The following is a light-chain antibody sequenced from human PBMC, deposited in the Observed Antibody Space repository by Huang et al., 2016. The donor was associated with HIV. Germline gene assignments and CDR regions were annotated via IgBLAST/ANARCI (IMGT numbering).Light chain of an antibody. CDR3: QQYGSSSYT. Sequence: EIVLTQSPASLSLSPGERAILSCGASQSVSSRYLAWLQQKPGLPHRLLLYDASVRAPGIPYRCSGCGSGTDFTLTISRLEPEDFAVYYFQQYGSSSYTFGQGTKLEIK. J-gene: IGKJ2*01. CDR1: QSVSSRY. V-gene: IGKV3D-20*01. CDR2: DAS.